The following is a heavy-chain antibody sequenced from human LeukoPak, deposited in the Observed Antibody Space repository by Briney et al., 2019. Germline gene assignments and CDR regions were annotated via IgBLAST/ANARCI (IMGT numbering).Heavy chain of an antibody. CDR1: GYTFTSYY. CDR3: AVVPAAIVDWYFDY. D-gene: IGHD2-2*02. J-gene: IGHJ4*02. Sequence: ASVKVSCKASGYTFTSYYMHWVRQAPGQGLEWMGIINPSGGSTSYAQKFQGRVTITADESTSTAYMELSSLRSEDTAVYYCAVVPAAIVDWYFDYWGQGTLVTVSS. CDR2: INPSGGST. V-gene: IGHV1-46*01.